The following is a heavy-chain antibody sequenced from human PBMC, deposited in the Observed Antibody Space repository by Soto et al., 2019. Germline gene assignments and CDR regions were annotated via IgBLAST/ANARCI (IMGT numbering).Heavy chain of an antibody. CDR2: IYYSGST. Sequence: SETLSLTCTVSGGSISSSSYYWGWIRQPPGKGLEWIGSIYYSGSTYYNPSLKSRVTISVDTSKNQFSLKLSSVTAADTAVYYCASLREYSSSWYTFRFDPWGQGTLVTVSS. CDR1: GGSISSSSYY. J-gene: IGHJ5*02. D-gene: IGHD6-13*01. V-gene: IGHV4-39*07. CDR3: ASLREYSSSWYTFRFDP.